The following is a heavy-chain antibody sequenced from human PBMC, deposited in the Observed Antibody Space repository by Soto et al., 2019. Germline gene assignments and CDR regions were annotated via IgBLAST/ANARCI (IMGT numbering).Heavy chain of an antibody. J-gene: IGHJ4*02. CDR1: GFTFSSYW. V-gene: IGHV3-7*01. CDR3: AKGRLQLHY. Sequence: EVQLVESGGGLVQPGGSLRLSCAASGFTFSSYWMSWVRQAPGKGLEWVANIKQDGSEKYYVDSVKGRFTISRDNSKNTLYLQMNSLRAEDTAVYYCAKGRLQLHYWGQGTLVTVSS. CDR2: IKQDGSEK. D-gene: IGHD5-12*01.